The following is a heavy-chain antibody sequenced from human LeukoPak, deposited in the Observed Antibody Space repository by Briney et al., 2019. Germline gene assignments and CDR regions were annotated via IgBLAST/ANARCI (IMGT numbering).Heavy chain of an antibody. CDR1: GFTFSSYG. Sequence: GRSLRLSCAASGFTFSSYGMHWVRQAPGKGLEWVAVISYDGSNKYYADSVKGRFTISRDNSKNTLYLQMNSLRAVDTAVYYCAKARRIAVAGHTGADYWGQGTLVTVSS. CDR2: ISYDGSNK. D-gene: IGHD6-19*01. J-gene: IGHJ4*02. CDR3: AKARRIAVAGHTGADY. V-gene: IGHV3-30*18.